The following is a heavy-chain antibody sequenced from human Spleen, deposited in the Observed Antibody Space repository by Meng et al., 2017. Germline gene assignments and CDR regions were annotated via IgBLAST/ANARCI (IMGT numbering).Heavy chain of an antibody. J-gene: IGHJ4*02. D-gene: IGHD3-10*01. Sequence: ASVKVSCKASGYTFTGYYMHWVRQAPGQGLEWMGRINPNSGGTNYAQKFQGRVTMTRDTSISTAYMELRSLRSDDTAVYYCARQRHYYGSGSYTDYWGQGTLVTVSS. CDR3: ARQRHYYGSGSYTDY. CDR2: INPNSGGT. V-gene: IGHV1-2*06. CDR1: GYTFTGYY.